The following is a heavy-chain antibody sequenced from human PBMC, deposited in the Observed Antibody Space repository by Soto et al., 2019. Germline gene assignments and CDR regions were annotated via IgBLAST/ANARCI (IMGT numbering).Heavy chain of an antibody. CDR2: ISYDGSNK. J-gene: IGHJ4*02. V-gene: IGHV3-30-3*01. CDR3: ARDPLNCNSTSSAPGYFDY. Sequence: PGGSLRLSCAASGFTFSSYAMHWVRQAPGKGLDWVAVISYDGSNKYYADSVKGRFTISRDNSKNTLYLQMNSLRAEDTAVYYCARDPLNCNSTSSAPGYFDYWGQGTLVTVSS. CDR1: GFTFSSYA. D-gene: IGHD2-2*01.